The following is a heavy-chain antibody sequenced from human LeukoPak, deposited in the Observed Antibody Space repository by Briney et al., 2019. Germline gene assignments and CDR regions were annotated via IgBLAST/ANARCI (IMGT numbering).Heavy chain of an antibody. CDR3: ARGRGLGELAVASFDS. Sequence: GGSLRLSCAASGFTFSSSAMSWVRQAPGKGLEWISRLYSDGRSLTYADSVMGRFTISRDNAKNMLYLQMNSLRAEDTAVYYCARGRGLGELAVASFDSWGQGILVTVSS. V-gene: IGHV3-74*03. J-gene: IGHJ4*02. CDR2: LYSDGRSL. CDR1: GFTFSSSA. D-gene: IGHD6-19*01.